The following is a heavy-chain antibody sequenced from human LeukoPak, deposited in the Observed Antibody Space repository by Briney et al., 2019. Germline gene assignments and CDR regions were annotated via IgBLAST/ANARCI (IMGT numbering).Heavy chain of an antibody. J-gene: IGHJ6*04. CDR3: AELGITMIGGV. CDR2: VSGGGSEK. V-gene: IGHV3-23*01. CDR1: GFIFNNYA. D-gene: IGHD3-10*02. Sequence: GESLKISCAASGFIFNNYAMSWVRQTPGKGLEWVSTVSGGGSEKNYADSVKGRFTISRDNSRNTLYLQMNSLRDEDTAVYYCAELGITMIGGVWGKGTTVTISS.